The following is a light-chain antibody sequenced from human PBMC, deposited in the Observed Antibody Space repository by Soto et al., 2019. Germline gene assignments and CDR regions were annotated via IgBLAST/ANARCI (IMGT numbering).Light chain of an antibody. J-gene: IGLJ1*01. V-gene: IGLV2-14*01. Sequence: QSAVTQPASVSGSPGQSITISCTGTSSDVGGYNSVSWYQQHPGKAPKLMIYEVSHRPSGVSHRFSGSKSGNTASLTISGLQAEDEADYYCSSYTSSSLSVFGTGTKVTVL. CDR1: SSDVGGYNS. CDR2: EVS. CDR3: SSYTSSSLSV.